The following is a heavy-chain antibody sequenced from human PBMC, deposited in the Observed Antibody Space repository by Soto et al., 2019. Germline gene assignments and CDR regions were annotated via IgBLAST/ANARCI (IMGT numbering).Heavy chain of an antibody. CDR1: GGSFSGYY. D-gene: IGHD1-26*01. V-gene: IGHV4-34*01. Sequence: SETLSLTCAVYGGSFSGYYWSWIRQPPGKGLEWIGEINHSGSTNYNPSLKSRVTISVDTSKNQFSLKLSSVTAADTAVYYCARSGKIVGAYYYYYGMDVWGQGTTVT. CDR3: ARSGKIVGAYYYYYGMDV. J-gene: IGHJ6*02. CDR2: INHSGST.